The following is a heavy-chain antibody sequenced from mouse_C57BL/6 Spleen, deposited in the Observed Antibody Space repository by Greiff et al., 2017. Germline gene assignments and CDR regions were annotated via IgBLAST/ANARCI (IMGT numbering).Heavy chain of an antibody. CDR1: GYTFTSYW. Sequence: QVQLQQPGAELVKPGASVKLSCKASGYTFTSYWMHWVKQRPGQGLEWIGMIHPNSGSTNYNEKFKNKATLTVDKSSSTAYMQLSSLTSEDSAVYYCARDDGYPYYAMDYWGQGTSVTVSS. CDR3: ARDDGYPYYAMDY. D-gene: IGHD2-3*01. J-gene: IGHJ4*01. CDR2: IHPNSGST. V-gene: IGHV1-64*01.